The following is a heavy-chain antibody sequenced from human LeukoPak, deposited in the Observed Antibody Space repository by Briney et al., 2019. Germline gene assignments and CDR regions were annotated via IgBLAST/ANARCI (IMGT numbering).Heavy chain of an antibody. D-gene: IGHD1-26*01. CDR2: IRGSSGST. CDR3: AKDLRVIGGSYAQLGYFDY. V-gene: IGHV3-23*01. CDR1: GFTFSSYA. J-gene: IGHJ4*02. Sequence: GGSLRLFCAASGFTFSSYAMSWVRQAPGKGLEWVSAIRGSSGSTYYADSVKGRFTISRDNSKNTLYLQMNSLRAEDTAVYYCAKDLRVIGGSYAQLGYFDYWGQGTLVTVSS.